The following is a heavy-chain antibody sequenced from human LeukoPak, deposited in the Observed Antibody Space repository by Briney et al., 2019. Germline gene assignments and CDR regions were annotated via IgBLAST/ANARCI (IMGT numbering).Heavy chain of an antibody. D-gene: IGHD2-2*02. CDR3: TRRSAATTGYTF. CDR1: GYTFTNYG. J-gene: IGHJ4*02. CDR2: ISAFNGHT. Sequence: ASVKVSCKASGYTFTNYGINWVRQAPGQGLEWMGWISAFNGHTNYAQKFQGRVTMTTDTSTSTAYMELRSLRSDDTAVYYCTRRSAATTGYTFWGQGTLVIVSS. V-gene: IGHV1-18*01.